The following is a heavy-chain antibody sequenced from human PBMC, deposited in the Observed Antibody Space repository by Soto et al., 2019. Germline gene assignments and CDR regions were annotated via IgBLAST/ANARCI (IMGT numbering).Heavy chain of an antibody. CDR3: AKVLKAVAGTYDY. Sequence: EVQLLESGGGLVQPGGSLRLSCAASGFTFSIYAMSWVGQAPGKGLEWVSAISGSGDYTYYADSVKGRFAISRDNSKNTLYLQMNSLRAEDTAVYYCAKVLKAVAGTYDYWGQGTLVTVSS. J-gene: IGHJ4*02. CDR1: GFTFSIYA. V-gene: IGHV3-23*01. CDR2: ISGSGDYT. D-gene: IGHD6-19*01.